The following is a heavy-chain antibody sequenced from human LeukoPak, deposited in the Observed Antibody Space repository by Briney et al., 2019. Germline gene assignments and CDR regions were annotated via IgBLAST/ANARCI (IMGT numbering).Heavy chain of an antibody. CDR3: TTPDSRGSGSKWSLNH. CDR1: GITFNEVW. Sequence: GGSLRLSCAASGITFNEVWMAWVRLAPGKGREWVGRAKSKNDGRTIDYAAAVKDRFIISRGDSKNMLYLQMNSLKTEDTAMYYCTTPDSRGSGSKWSLNHWGQGTPVTVSS. CDR2: AKSKNDGRTI. D-gene: IGHD3-22*01. V-gene: IGHV3-15*01. J-gene: IGHJ4*02.